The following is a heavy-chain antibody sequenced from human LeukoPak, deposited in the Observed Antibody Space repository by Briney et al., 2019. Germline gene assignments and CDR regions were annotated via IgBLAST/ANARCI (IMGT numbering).Heavy chain of an antibody. D-gene: IGHD2-2*01. J-gene: IGHJ6*02. CDR1: GGSLSSYY. CDR2: IYTSGST. CDR3: ARGCSSTSCYYYYGMDV. V-gene: IGHV4-4*07. Sequence: PSETLSLTCMVSGGSLSSYYWCWIRQPAGKGLAWIGRIYTSGSTNYNPSLKSRVTMSVDTSKNQFSLKLSSVTAADTAVYYCARGCSSTSCYYYYGMDVWGQGTTVTVSS.